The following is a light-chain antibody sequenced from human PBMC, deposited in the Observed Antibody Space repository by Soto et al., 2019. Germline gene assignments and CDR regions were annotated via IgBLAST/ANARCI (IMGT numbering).Light chain of an antibody. CDR2: GAS. V-gene: IGKV3-15*01. CDR3: LQYNSVPLT. J-gene: IGKJ4*01. Sequence: EIVMTQSPATLSVSPGERATLSCRASQSVSSRLAWYQQRPGQAPRLLIHGASTKVSGIPAGFGGSGSGTEFTLTISSLQSEDFAVYYCLQYNSVPLTFGGGTKVEIK. CDR1: QSVSSR.